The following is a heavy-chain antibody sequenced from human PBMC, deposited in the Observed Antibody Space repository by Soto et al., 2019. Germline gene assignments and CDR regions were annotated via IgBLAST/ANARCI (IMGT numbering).Heavy chain of an antibody. V-gene: IGHV3-30*04. CDR2: ISYDGSNR. CDR3: ARDAHGDYGSDY. J-gene: IGHJ4*02. CDR1: GFTFSSFP. Sequence: QVQLVESGGGVVQPGRSLRLSCEGTGFTFSSFPVHWVRQAPGKGLEWVAVISYDGSNRYYADSVRGRFTISRDNSKNTVHLQMSSLGLDDTAVYYCARDAHGDYGSDYWGQGTQVTVSS. D-gene: IGHD4-17*01.